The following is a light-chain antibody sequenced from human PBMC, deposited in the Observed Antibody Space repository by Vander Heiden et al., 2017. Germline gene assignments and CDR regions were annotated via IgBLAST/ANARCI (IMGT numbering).Light chain of an antibody. Sequence: DIQLTQSPSFLSASVGDRVTITCRASQGISSYLAWYQQKPGKAPKLLIYVASNLHTGVPSRFSGSGPGTEFTLTISSLQPEDFATYYCQQFNTYPRTFGQGTRLEIK. CDR2: VAS. CDR1: QGISSY. CDR3: QQFNTYPRT. J-gene: IGKJ5*01. V-gene: IGKV1-9*01.